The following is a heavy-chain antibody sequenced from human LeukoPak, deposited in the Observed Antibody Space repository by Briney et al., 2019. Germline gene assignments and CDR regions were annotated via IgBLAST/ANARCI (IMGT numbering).Heavy chain of an antibody. Sequence: SETLSLTCAVSGDSISSGAYSWSWSRQPPGKGLEWIGYIYHSGSTYYNPSLKSRVTISLDRSKNQFSLKLNSVAAADTAVYYCARVRNPDSFDVWGQGTMVTVSS. V-gene: IGHV4-30-2*01. CDR3: ARVRNPDSFDV. CDR1: GDSISSGAYS. CDR2: IYHSGST. J-gene: IGHJ3*01.